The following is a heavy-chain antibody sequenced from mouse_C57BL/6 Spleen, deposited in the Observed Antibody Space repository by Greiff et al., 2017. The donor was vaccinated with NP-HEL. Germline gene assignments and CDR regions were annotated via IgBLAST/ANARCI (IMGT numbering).Heavy chain of an antibody. CDR3: AREGKWGYDY. D-gene: IGHD1-3*01. Sequence: QVQLQQPGTELVKPGASVKLSCTASGYTFTSYWMHWVKQRPGQGLEWIGKINPSNGGTNYNEKFKSKATLTVDKSSSTAYMQLSSLTSEDSAVYDGAREGKWGYDYWGQGTTLTVST. V-gene: IGHV1-53*01. J-gene: IGHJ2*01. CDR1: GYTFTSYW. CDR2: INPSNGGT.